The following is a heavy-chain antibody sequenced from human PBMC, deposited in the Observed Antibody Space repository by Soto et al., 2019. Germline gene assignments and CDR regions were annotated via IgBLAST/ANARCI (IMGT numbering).Heavy chain of an antibody. CDR2: IYYSGST. V-gene: IGHV4-30-4*01. J-gene: IGHJ4*02. CDR1: GGSISSGDYY. Sequence: QVQLQESGPGLVKPSQTLSLTCTVSGGSISSGDYYWSWIRQPPGKGLEWIGYIYYSGSTYYNPSLKSRVTISVDTSKNQCSLKLSSVTAADTAVYYCARESSFRTRGYYYDSSGYPHAAEFDYWGQGTLVTVSS. CDR3: ARESSFRTRGYYYDSSGYPHAAEFDY. D-gene: IGHD3-22*01.